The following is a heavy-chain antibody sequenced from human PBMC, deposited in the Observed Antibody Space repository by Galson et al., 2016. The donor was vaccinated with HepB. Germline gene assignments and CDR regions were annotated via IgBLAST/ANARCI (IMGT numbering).Heavy chain of an antibody. V-gene: IGHV4-59*01. Sequence: SETLSLTCTVSGGSISSYYWSWIRQPPGKGLEWIGYMSDSGSTHYNPSLKSRVTILVDTSKNQFSLKLSSVTAADTAVYYCARGVQEAGSVWFDPWGQGTLVTVSS. CDR3: ARGVQEAGSVWFDP. CDR2: MSDSGST. D-gene: IGHD3-10*01. CDR1: GGSISSYY. J-gene: IGHJ5*02.